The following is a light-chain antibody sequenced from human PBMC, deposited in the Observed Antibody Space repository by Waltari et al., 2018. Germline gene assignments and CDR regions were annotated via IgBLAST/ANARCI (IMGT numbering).Light chain of an antibody. CDR1: QSLLHGNGYNY. CDR3: MQSLQAPCT. Sequence: DIVMTQSPLSLPVTPGEPASISCRSSQSLLHGNGYNYLDWYLQRPGQSPQLLIYLGSYRASGVPDRFNGSGSGTDFTLNISKVEAEDVAVYYCMQSLQAPCTFGQGTKLEIE. V-gene: IGKV2-28*01. CDR2: LGS. J-gene: IGKJ2*02.